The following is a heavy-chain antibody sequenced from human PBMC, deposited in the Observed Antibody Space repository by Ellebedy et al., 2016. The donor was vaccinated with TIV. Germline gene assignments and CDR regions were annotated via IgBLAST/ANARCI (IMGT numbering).Heavy chain of an antibody. CDR2: ISYDGSNK. D-gene: IGHD6-19*01. J-gene: IGHJ4*02. V-gene: IGHV3-30-3*01. Sequence: GESLKISCAASGFTFSSYAMHWVRQAPGKGLEWVAVISYDGSNKYYADSVKGRFTISRDNSKNTLYLQMNSLGVEDTAVYHCARDPGIAEAGTVPPNIGFDLWGQGTLVTVSS. CDR1: GFTFSSYA. CDR3: ARDPGIAEAGTVPPNIGFDL.